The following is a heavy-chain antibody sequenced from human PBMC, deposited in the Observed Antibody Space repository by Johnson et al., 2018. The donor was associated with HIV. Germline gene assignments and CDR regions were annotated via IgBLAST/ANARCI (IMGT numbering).Heavy chain of an antibody. D-gene: IGHD3-22*01. CDR1: GFTFDDYG. Sequence: VQLVESGGGVVRPGGSLRLSCAASGFTFDDYGMSWVRQAPGKGLEWVSVIYSGGSTYYADSVKGRFTISRDNSKNTLYLQMNSLRAEDTALYYCAGCGIESSDYYGGYAFDIWGQGTVVTVST. J-gene: IGHJ3*02. CDR3: AGCGIESSDYYGGYAFDI. CDR2: IYSGGST. V-gene: IGHV3-66*01.